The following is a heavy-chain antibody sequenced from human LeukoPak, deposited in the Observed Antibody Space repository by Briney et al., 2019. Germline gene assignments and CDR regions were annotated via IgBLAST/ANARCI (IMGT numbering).Heavy chain of an antibody. CDR1: GYTFTGYY. D-gene: IGHD4-11*01. CDR2: INPNSGGT. Sequence: ASVKVSCKASGYTFTGYYMHWVRQAPGQGLEWMGWINPNSGGTNYAQKLQGRVTMTRDTSISTAYMELSRLRSDDTAVYYCAKSFNDYSNSYPFDYWGQGTLVTVSS. CDR3: AKSFNDYSNSYPFDY. J-gene: IGHJ4*02. V-gene: IGHV1-2*02.